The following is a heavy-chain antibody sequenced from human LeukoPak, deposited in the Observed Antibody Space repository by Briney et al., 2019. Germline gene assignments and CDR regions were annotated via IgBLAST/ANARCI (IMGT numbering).Heavy chain of an antibody. J-gene: IGHJ4*02. D-gene: IGHD6-13*01. CDR2: ISCDGSNK. CDR3: AKDSQQQLLPSDY. Sequence: PGRSLRLSCAASGFTFSSYGMHWVRQAPGKGLEWVAVISCDGSNKYYADSVKGRFTISRDNSKNTLYLQMNSLRAEDTAVYYCAKDSQQQLLPSDYWGQGTLVTVSS. V-gene: IGHV3-30*18. CDR1: GFTFSSYG.